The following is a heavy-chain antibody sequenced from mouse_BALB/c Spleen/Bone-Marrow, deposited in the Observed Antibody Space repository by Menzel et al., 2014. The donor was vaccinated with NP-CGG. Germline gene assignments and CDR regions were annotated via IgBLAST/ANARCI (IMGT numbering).Heavy chain of an antibody. V-gene: IGHV1-18*01. D-gene: IGHD2-4*01. CDR3: VRDYDYGNYAMDY. Sequence: EVQLQQSGPVLVKPGASMKISCKASGYSFTGYTMNWVKQSHGKNLEWIGLINPYNGGTNYNQKFKGKATLTVDKSSSTAYMELLSLTSEDSAVYYCVRDYDYGNYAMDYWGQGTSVTVSS. CDR1: GYSFTGYT. J-gene: IGHJ4*01. CDR2: INPYNGGT.